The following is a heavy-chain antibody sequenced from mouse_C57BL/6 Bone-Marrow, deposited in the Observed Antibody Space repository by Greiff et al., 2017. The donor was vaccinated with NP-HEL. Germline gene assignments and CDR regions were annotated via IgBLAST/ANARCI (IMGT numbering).Heavy chain of an antibody. CDR3: ARFYYGIWYFDV. Sequence: QVQLQQSGPELVKPGASVKISCKASGYAFSSYWMNWVKQRPGKGLEWIGQIYPGDGDTNYNGKFKGKATLTADKSSSTAYMQLSSLTSEDSAVYFCARFYYGIWYFDVWGTGTTVTVSS. J-gene: IGHJ1*03. CDR1: GYAFSSYW. D-gene: IGHD2-1*01. CDR2: IYPGDGDT. V-gene: IGHV1-80*01.